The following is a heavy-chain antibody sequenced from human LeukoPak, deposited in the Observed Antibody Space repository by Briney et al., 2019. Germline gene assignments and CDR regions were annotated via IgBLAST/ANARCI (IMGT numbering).Heavy chain of an antibody. CDR3: ARAGYYDSSGYYYVDY. D-gene: IGHD3-22*01. Sequence: EGSLRLSCAASGFTFSSYSMNWVRQAPGKGLEWVSSISSSSSYIYYADSVKGRFTISRDNAKNSLYLQMNSLRAEDTAVYYCARAGYYDSSGYYYVDYWGQGTLVTVSS. CDR1: GFTFSSYS. J-gene: IGHJ4*02. V-gene: IGHV3-21*01. CDR2: ISSSSSYI.